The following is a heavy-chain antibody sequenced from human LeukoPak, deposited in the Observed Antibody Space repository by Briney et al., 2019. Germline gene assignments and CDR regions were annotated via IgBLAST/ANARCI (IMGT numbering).Heavy chain of an antibody. J-gene: IGHJ4*02. V-gene: IGHV3-66*01. CDR2: IYSGGTA. CDR1: GFTVSSNY. CDR3: ARDQYSYAHAAH. D-gene: IGHD5-18*01. Sequence: GGSLRLSCAASGFTVSSNYMSWVRQAPGKGLEWVSVIYSGGTAYYADSVKGRFTISRDNSKNTLHLQMNSLRAEDTAVYYCARDQYSYAHAAHWGQGTLVTVSS.